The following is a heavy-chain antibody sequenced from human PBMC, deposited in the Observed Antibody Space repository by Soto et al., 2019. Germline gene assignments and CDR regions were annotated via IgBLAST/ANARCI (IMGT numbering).Heavy chain of an antibody. J-gene: IGHJ3*02. CDR1: AGSFSHHY. D-gene: IGHD6-19*01. CDR2: IKYGGSS. CDR3: ARGGSSDWQVALDS. Sequence: PSATLSLACAGSAGSFSHHYWHWIRQSPGKGLEWIGKIKYGGSSNYNPSLGSRVSISVDMSKNQFSLRLTSVTAADTAVYYCARGGSSDWQVALDSWGQGTMVT. V-gene: IGHV4-34*01.